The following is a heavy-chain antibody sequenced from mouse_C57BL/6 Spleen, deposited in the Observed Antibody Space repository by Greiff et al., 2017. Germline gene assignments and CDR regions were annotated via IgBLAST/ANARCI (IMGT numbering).Heavy chain of an antibody. V-gene: IGHV5-9-1*02. Sequence: EVKLQESGEGLVKPGGSLKLSCAASGFTFSSYAMSWVRQTPEKRLEWVAYISSGGDYIYYADTVKGRFTISRDNARNTLYLQMSSLKSEDTAMYYCTREDYGNYVGVLDYWGQGTTLTVSS. D-gene: IGHD2-1*01. CDR2: ISSGGDYI. CDR3: TREDYGNYVGVLDY. CDR1: GFTFSSYA. J-gene: IGHJ2*01.